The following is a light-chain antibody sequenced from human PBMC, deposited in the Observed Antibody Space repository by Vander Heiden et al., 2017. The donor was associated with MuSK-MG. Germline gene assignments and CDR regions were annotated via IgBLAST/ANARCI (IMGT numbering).Light chain of an antibody. CDR3: QQSYSTLIT. J-gene: IGKJ5*01. CDR1: QSSSSY. CDR2: AAS. Sequence: DIQMTQSPSSLSASVGDRVTITCRASQSSSSYLNWYQQKPGKAPKLLIYAASSLQSGVPSRFSGSGSGTDFTLTISSLQPEDFATYYCQQSYSTLITFGQGTRLEIK. V-gene: IGKV1-39*01.